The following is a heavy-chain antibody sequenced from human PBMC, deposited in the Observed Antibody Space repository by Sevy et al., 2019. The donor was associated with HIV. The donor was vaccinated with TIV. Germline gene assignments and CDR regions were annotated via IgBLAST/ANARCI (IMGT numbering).Heavy chain of an antibody. V-gene: IGHV3-33*01. CDR3: VRGADFYDSSWANFDY. J-gene: IGHJ4*02. CDR1: GFTFSSYG. CDR2: IWFDGSNK. D-gene: IGHD3-22*01. Sequence: GGSLRLSCEASGFTFSSYGMHWVRQAPGKGLEWVALIWFDGSNKYYADSVKGRFAISRDNSKNTLCLQMNSLRAEDTAVYYCVRGADFYDSSWANFDYWGQGTLVTVSS.